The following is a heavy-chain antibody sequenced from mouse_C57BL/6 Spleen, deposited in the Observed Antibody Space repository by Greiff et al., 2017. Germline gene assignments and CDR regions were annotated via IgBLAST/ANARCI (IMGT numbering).Heavy chain of an antibody. CDR1: GYTFTSYW. D-gene: IGHD2-5*01. J-gene: IGHJ2*01. CDR3: ARSGSNYGWDY. Sequence: QVQLQQPGAELVKPGASVKLSCKASGYTFTSYWMHWVKQRPGQGLEWIGMIHPNSGSTNYNEKFKSKATLTVDKSSSPAYMQLSSLTSEDSAVYYCARSGSNYGWDYWGQGTTLTVSS. V-gene: IGHV1-64*01. CDR2: IHPNSGST.